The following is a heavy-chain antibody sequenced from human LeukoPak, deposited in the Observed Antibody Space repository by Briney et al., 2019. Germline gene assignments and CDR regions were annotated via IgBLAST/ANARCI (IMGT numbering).Heavy chain of an antibody. J-gene: IGHJ5*02. CDR2: FDPEDGET. D-gene: IGHD4-17*01. Sequence: ASVKVSCKVSGYTLTELSMHWVRQAPGKGLEWMGGFDPEDGETIHAQKFQGRVTMTEDTSTDTAYMELSSLRSEDTAVYYCALMTTVTTSWGWFDPWGQGTLVTVSS. CDR3: ALMTTVTTSWGWFDP. CDR1: GYTLTELS. V-gene: IGHV1-24*01.